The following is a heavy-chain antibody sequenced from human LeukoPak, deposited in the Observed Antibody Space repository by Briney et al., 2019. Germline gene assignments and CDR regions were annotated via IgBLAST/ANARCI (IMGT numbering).Heavy chain of an antibody. D-gene: IGHD3-3*01. J-gene: IGHJ6*02. CDR3: ARVGRGITIFGVVIPYYYYGMDV. CDR1: GYTFTSYG. V-gene: IGHV1-18*01. CDR2: ISAYNGNT. Sequence: ASVKVSCKASGYTFTSYGISWVRQAPGQGLEWMGWISAYNGNTNYAQKLQGRVTMTTDTSTSTAYMELWSLRSDDTAVYYCARVGRGITIFGVVIPYYYYGMDVWGQGTTVTVS.